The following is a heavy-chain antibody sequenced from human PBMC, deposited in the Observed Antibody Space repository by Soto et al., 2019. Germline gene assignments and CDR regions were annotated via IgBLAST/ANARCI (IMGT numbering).Heavy chain of an antibody. J-gene: IGHJ4*02. CDR2: ISGSGGST. V-gene: IGHV3-23*01. CDR3: AKDGSRELLPCYFDY. CDR1: GFTFSSYA. Sequence: GGSLRLSCAASGFTFSSYAMSWVRQAPGKGLEWVSAISGSGGSTYYADSVKGRFTISRDNSKNTLYLQMNSLRAEDTAVYYCAKDGSRELLPCYFDYWGQGTLVIVSS. D-gene: IGHD1-7*01.